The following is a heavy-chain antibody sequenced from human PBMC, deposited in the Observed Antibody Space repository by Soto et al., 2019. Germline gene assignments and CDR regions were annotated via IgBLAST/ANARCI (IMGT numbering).Heavy chain of an antibody. D-gene: IGHD3-9*01. CDR1: GFTLGNYW. Sequence: GGSLRLSCAASGFTLGNYWMHWVRQAPGKGLVWVSRINDYGTTINYAESVEGRFIISRDDAKSEVYLQMNNLRAEDSAVYYCARGGLGPFDYWGQGALVTVSS. V-gene: IGHV3-74*01. J-gene: IGHJ4*02. CDR3: ARGGLGPFDY. CDR2: INDYGTTI.